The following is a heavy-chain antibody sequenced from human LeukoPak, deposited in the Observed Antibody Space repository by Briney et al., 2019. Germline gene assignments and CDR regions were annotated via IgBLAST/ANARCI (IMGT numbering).Heavy chain of an antibody. CDR2: INPNSGGT. CDR1: GYTFTGYY. Sequence: ASVKVSCKASGYTFTGYYVHWVRQAPGQGLEWMGWINPNSGGTNYAQKFQGRVTMTRDTSISTAYMELSRLRSDDTAVYYCARGGLSITMVRGVTLDDAFDIWGQGTMVTVSS. V-gene: IGHV1-2*02. D-gene: IGHD3-10*01. J-gene: IGHJ3*02. CDR3: ARGGLSITMVRGVTLDDAFDI.